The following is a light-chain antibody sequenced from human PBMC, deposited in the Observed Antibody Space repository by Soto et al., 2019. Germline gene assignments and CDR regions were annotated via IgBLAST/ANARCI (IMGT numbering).Light chain of an antibody. CDR1: SSDVGGYNY. V-gene: IGLV2-14*01. Sequence: QSVLTQPASVSGSPGQSITISCTGTSSDVGGYNYVSWYQQHPGKAPKFMIYDVSIRPSGVSNRFSGSKSGNTASLTISGLQAEDEADYSCCSYTTSNTRQIVFGTGTKLTVL. J-gene: IGLJ1*01. CDR3: CSYTTSNTRQIV. CDR2: DVS.